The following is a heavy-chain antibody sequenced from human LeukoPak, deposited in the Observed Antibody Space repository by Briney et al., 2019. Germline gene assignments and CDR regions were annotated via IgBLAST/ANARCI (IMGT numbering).Heavy chain of an antibody. D-gene: IGHD1-14*01. CDR3: ARLYNGNQGDAFDI. Sequence: SETLSLTCDVSGGSISSYYWRWIRQPPGKGLEYIGYMFYRGSPNYNPSLKSRITISIDTPKNQISLKVNSVTAADTAVYYCARLYNGNQGDAFDIWGQGTMVTVSS. CDR2: MFYRGSP. CDR1: GGSISSYY. V-gene: IGHV4-59*01. J-gene: IGHJ3*02.